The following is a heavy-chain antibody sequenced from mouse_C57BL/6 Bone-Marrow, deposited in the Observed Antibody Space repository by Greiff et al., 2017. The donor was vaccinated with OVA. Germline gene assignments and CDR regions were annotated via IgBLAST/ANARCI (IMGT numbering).Heavy chain of an antibody. V-gene: IGHV1-59*01. CDR3: AKAPLYYGSRYYAMDY. CDR2: IDPSDSYT. Sequence: QVQLQQPGAELVRPGTSVKLSCKASGYTFTSYWMHWVKQRPGQGLEWIGVIDPSDSYTNYNQKFKGKATLTVDKSSSTAYMQLSSLTSENSAVYYCAKAPLYYGSRYYAMDYWGQGTSVTVSS. J-gene: IGHJ4*01. D-gene: IGHD1-1*01. CDR1: GYTFTSYW.